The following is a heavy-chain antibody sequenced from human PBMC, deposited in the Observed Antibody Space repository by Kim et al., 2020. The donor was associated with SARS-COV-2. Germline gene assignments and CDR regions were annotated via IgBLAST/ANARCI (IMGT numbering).Heavy chain of an antibody. V-gene: IGHV3-21*01. D-gene: IGHD2-21*02. CDR1: GFTFSSYS. CDR2: ISSSSSYI. J-gene: IGHJ6*02. CDR3: ARGHCGGDCYFGTRYYYYYGMDV. Sequence: GGSLRLSCAASGFTFSSYSMNWVRQAPGKGLEWVSSISSSSSYIYYADSVKGRFTISRDNAKNSLFLQMNSLRAEDTAVYYCARGHCGGDCYFGTRYYYYYGMDVWGQGTTVTVSS.